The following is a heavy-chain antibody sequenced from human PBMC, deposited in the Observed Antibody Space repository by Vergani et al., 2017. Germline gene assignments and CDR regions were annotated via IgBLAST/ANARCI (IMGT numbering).Heavy chain of an antibody. CDR2: INPSGGST. Sequence: QVQLVQSGAEVKKPGASVKVSCKASGYTFTSYYMHWVRQAPGQGLEWMGIINPSGGSTSYAQKFQGRVTMTRDTSTSTVYMELSSLRSEDTAVYYCACRVETPGNGAARRTEYYYYGMDVWGQGTTVTVSS. J-gene: IGHJ6*02. D-gene: IGHD1-14*01. CDR1: GYTFTSYY. V-gene: IGHV1-46*03. CDR3: ACRVETPGNGAARRTEYYYYGMDV.